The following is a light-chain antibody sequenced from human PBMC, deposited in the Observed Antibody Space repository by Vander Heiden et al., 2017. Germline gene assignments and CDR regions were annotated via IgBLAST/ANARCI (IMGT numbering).Light chain of an antibody. CDR3: SSYTSSSTPRVV. J-gene: IGLJ2*01. V-gene: IGLV2-14*01. CDR2: EVS. CDR1: SSDVGGYNY. Sequence: QSALTQPASVSGSPGQSITISCPGTSSDVGGYNYVSWYQQPPGKAPKLMIYEVSNRPSGVSNRLSGSKSGNTASLTISGLQAEDEADYYCSSYTSSSTPRVVFGGGTKLTVL.